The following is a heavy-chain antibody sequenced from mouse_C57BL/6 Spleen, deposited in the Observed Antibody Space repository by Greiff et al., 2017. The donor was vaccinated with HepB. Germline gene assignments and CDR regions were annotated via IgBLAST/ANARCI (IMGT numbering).Heavy chain of an antibody. J-gene: IGHJ4*01. Sequence: VQLQQSGAELVRPGASVKLSCTASGFNIKDDYMHWVKQRPEQGLEWIGWIDPENGDTEYASKFQGKATITADTSSNTAYLQLSSLTSEDTAVYYCTLSLGGYWGQGTSVTVSS. V-gene: IGHV14-4*01. CDR3: TLSLGGY. CDR1: GFNIKDDY. CDR2: IDPENGDT. D-gene: IGHD3-3*01.